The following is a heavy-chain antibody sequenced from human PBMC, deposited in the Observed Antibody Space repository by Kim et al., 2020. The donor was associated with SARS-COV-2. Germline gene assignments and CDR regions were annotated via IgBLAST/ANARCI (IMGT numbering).Heavy chain of an antibody. D-gene: IGHD1-1*01. V-gene: IGHV3-30-3*02. J-gene: IGHJ6*02. Sequence: GGSLRLSCAASGFTFSSYAMHWDRQAPGKGLEWVAVISYDGSNKYYADSVKGRFTISRDNSKNTLYLQMNSLRAEDTAVYYCAEGTGLTCYYGMDVWGQGTTVTVSS. CDR2: ISYDGSNK. CDR3: AEGTGLTCYYGMDV. CDR1: GFTFSSYA.